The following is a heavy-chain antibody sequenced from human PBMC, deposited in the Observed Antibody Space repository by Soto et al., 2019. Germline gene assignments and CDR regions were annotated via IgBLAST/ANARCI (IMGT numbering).Heavy chain of an antibody. CDR1: GFTFDDYA. CDR3: AKGEGYYYYMDV. Sequence: GGSLRLSCAASGFTFDDYAMHWVRQAPGKGLEWVSGISWNSGSIGYADSVKGRFTISRDNAKNSLYLQMNSLRAEDTALYYCAKGEGYYYYMDVWGKGTTVTVSS. CDR2: ISWNSGSI. V-gene: IGHV3-9*01. J-gene: IGHJ6*03. D-gene: IGHD1-26*01.